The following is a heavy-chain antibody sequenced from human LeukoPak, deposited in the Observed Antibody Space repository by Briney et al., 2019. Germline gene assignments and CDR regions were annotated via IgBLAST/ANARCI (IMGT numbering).Heavy chain of an antibody. CDR1: GFTFSSYW. CDR3: ARAGDYGSGSCAFDM. V-gene: IGHV3-74*01. J-gene: IGHJ3*02. CDR2: IRSDGST. D-gene: IGHD3-10*01. Sequence: GALRLSCAASGFTFSSYWMHWVRQAPGKGLVWVSRIRSDGSTTYADSVKGRFTISRDNAKNTLYLQMNSLRAEDTAVYYCARAGDYGSGSCAFDMWGQGTMVTVSS.